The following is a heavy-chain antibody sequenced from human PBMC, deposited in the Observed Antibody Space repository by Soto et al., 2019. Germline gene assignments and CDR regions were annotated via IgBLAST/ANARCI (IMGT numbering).Heavy chain of an antibody. CDR3: ASDCCGGSCYSHYLDY. CDR1: GGTFSSYA. V-gene: IGHV1-69*13. J-gene: IGHJ4*02. Sequence: SVKVSCKASGGTFSSYAISWVRQAPGQGLEWMGGIIPIFGTANYAQKFQGRVTITADESTSTAYMELSSLRSEDTAVYYCASDCCGGSCYSHYLDYWGQGTLDTVSS. D-gene: IGHD2-15*01. CDR2: IIPIFGTA.